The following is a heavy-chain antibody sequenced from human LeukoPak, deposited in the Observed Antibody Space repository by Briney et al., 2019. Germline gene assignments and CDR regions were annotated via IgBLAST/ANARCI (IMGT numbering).Heavy chain of an antibody. V-gene: IGHV3-48*02. CDR1: AFTLSSNG. CDR3: ARGCSCGSCFGDFDY. D-gene: IGHD2-15*01. J-gene: IGHJ4*02. CDR2: ISSRSSTI. Sequence: PGGSLRLSCVASAFTLSSNGMNCVSQAPGKGLEWISYISSRSSTIYYADSVKGRFTISRDNAKNSLYLQMNSLRDEDTAVYYCARGCSCGSCFGDFDYWGQGTLGTVSS.